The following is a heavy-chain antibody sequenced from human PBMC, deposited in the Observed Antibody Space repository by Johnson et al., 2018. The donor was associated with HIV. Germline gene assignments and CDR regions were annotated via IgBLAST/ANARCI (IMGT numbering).Heavy chain of an antibody. V-gene: IGHV3-9*01. CDR1: GFTFDDYA. CDR3: ATSLTGTRPFDI. Sequence: VQLVESGGGLVQPGRSLTLSCAASGFTFDDYAMHWVRQAPGKGLEWVSGISWNSGTIGYADSVKGRFTISRDNSKNTLYLQMNSLRAEDTAVYYCATSLTGTRPFDIWGQGTMVTVSS. J-gene: IGHJ3*02. CDR2: ISWNSGTI. D-gene: IGHD1-7*01.